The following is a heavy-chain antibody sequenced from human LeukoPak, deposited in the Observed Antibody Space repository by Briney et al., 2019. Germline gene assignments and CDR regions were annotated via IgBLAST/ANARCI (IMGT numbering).Heavy chain of an antibody. V-gene: IGHV2-5*02. CDR1: GFSLSTSGVG. CDR3: ARTYSSSPLDY. J-gene: IGHJ4*02. D-gene: IGHD6-13*01. Sequence: SGPTLVKPTQPLTLTCTFSGFSLSTSGVGVGWIRQPPGKALEWLALIYCDDDKRYSPSLKSRLTITKDTSKNQVVLTMTNMDPVDTATYYCARTYSSSPLDYWGQGTLVTVSS. CDR2: IYCDDDK.